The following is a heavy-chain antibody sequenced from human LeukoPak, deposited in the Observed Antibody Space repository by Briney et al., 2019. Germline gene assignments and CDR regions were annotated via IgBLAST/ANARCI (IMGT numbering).Heavy chain of an antibody. J-gene: IGHJ4*02. V-gene: IGHV4-59*08. CDR3: ARWYSSGWAFDY. D-gene: IGHD6-19*01. CDR2: IHYSGST. CDR1: GGTISSYY. Sequence: SETLSRTCTVSGGTISSYYWNWIRQPPGKGLEWIGYIHYSGSTKYNPSLKSRVTISVDTSKNQFSLKLSSVTAADTAVYYCARWYSSGWAFDYWGQGTLVTVSS.